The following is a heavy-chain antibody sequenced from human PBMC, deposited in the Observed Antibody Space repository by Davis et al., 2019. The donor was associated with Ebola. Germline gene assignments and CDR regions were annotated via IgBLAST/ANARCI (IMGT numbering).Heavy chain of an antibody. V-gene: IGHV4-34*01. Sequence: SETLSLTCAVYGGSFSGYYSSWIRQPPGKGLEWIGEINHSGSTNYNPSLKSLVTISVDTSKNQFSLKLSSVTAADTAVYYCARDAISSGYASWGQGTLVTVSS. J-gene: IGHJ5*02. CDR3: ARDAISSGYAS. D-gene: IGHD5-12*01. CDR1: GGSFSGYY. CDR2: INHSGST.